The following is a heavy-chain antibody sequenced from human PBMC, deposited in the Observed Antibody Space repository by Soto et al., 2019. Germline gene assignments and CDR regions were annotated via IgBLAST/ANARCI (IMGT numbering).Heavy chain of an antibody. Sequence: HVESLKISCKASGDRLTSSWIGWVGQMPGKGLEWMGIIYPGDSDTRYRPSFQGQVTISADKSSSTAYLQWNSLQASDTAMYYCARLPGIVAPGTVFLDNWGQGTMVTVSS. CDR2: IYPGDSDT. CDR1: GDRLTSSW. J-gene: IGHJ4*02. D-gene: IGHD1-1*01. V-gene: IGHV5-51*01. CDR3: ARLPGIVAPGTVFLDN.